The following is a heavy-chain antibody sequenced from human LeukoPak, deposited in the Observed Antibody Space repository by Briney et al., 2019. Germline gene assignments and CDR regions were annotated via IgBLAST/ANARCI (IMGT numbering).Heavy chain of an antibody. Sequence: PSETLSLTCTVSGGSISSTSYYWGWIRQPPGKGLEWIGSIYHSGSTYYNPSLKSRVTISVDTSRNQFSLKLSSVTAADTAVYYCARRGPMRQPNWFDPWGQGTLVTVSS. CDR1: GGSISSTSYY. CDR2: IYHSGST. J-gene: IGHJ5*02. V-gene: IGHV4-39*01. CDR3: ARRGPMRQPNWFDP. D-gene: IGHD3-22*01.